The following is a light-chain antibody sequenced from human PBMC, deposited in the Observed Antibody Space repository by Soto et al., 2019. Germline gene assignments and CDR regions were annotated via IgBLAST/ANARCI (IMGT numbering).Light chain of an antibody. CDR1: QSSSSR. CDR2: KTS. V-gene: IGKV1-5*03. CDR3: QQYDIYSWP. Sequence: DIQMTQSPSTLSASVGDRVTITGRASQSSSSRLAWYQQKPGKVPKLLIYKTSSLESGVPSRFSGRGSGTEFKLNIRSLQHDDFATYSCQQYDIYSWPFGQGTKVEI. J-gene: IGKJ1*01.